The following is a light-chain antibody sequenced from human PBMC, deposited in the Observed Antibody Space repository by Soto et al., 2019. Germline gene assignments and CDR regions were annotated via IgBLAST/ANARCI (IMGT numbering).Light chain of an antibody. Sequence: DIQMTQSPSSLSASVGDRVTITCQASQDITNSLNWYQQKPGKAPKVLIYDASILETGVPSRFSGSGAGTDFTFTISSLQTEDVATYYCQQYDNLPLTFGPGTKVDIE. V-gene: IGKV1-33*01. CDR3: QQYDNLPLT. CDR2: DAS. CDR1: QDITNS. J-gene: IGKJ3*01.